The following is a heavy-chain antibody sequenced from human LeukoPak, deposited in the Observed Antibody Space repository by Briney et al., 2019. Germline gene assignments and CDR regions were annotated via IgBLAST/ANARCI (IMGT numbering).Heavy chain of an antibody. V-gene: IGHV1-18*01. CDR3: ARDWDSSGYWFDP. D-gene: IGHD6-19*01. J-gene: IGHJ5*02. CDR2: ISAYNGNT. Sequence: GASVTVSCKASGYTFTSYGISWVRQAPGQGLEWMGWISAYNGNTNYAQKIQGRVTMTTDNSTSTAYMELRSLRSDDTAVYYCARDWDSSGYWFDPWGQGTLVTVSS. CDR1: GYTFTSYG.